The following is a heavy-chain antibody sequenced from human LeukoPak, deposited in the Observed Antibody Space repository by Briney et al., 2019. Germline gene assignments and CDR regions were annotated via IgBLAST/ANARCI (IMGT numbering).Heavy chain of an antibody. CDR1: GGSISTFY. D-gene: IGHD2-2*01. CDR2: IYYSGST. CDR3: ARGCNSATCPVDY. J-gene: IGHJ4*02. V-gene: IGHV4-59*01. Sequence: TPSETLSLTCIVSGGSISTFYWSWIRQPPGKGLEWIGYIYYSGSTNYNPSLKSRVTISVDTSKNQFSLKLSSVTAADTAVYYCARGCNSATCPVDYWGQGTLVTVSS.